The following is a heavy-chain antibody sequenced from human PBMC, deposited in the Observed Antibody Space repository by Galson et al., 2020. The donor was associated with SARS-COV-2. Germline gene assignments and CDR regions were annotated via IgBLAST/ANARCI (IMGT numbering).Heavy chain of an antibody. D-gene: IGHD6-13*01. CDR1: GYTLTELS. Sequence: ASVKVSCKVSGYTLTELSMHWVRQAPGKGLEWMGGFDPEDGETNYAQKFQGRVTITADESTSTAYMELSSLRSEDTAVYYCARTSWGRGDSSSWYVGYYYYGMDVWGQGTTVTVSS. CDR3: ARTSWGRGDSSSWYVGYYYYGMDV. CDR2: FDPEDGET. J-gene: IGHJ6*02. V-gene: IGHV1-24*01.